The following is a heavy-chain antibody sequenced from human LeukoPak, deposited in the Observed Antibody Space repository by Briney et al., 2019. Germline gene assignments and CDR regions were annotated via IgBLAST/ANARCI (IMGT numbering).Heavy chain of an antibody. CDR3: ARHIVVVVAATRLTYNWFDP. D-gene: IGHD2-15*01. CDR2: IYYSGST. Sequence: SETLSLTCTVSGGSISSSSFHWGWIRQPPGKGLEWMGSIYYSGSTYYNPSLKSRVTISVDTSKNQLSLKLSSVTAAHTAVYYCARHIVVVVAATRLTYNWFDPWGQGTLVTVSS. CDR1: GGSISSSSFH. J-gene: IGHJ5*02. V-gene: IGHV4-39*01.